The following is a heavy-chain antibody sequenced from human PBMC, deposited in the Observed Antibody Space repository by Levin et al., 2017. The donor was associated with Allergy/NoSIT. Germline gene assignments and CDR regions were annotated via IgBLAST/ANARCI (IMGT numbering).Heavy chain of an antibody. Sequence: SQTLSLTCKVSGGSISSGSYYWSWIRQPAAKGLEWIGRIYSSGSANYNPSLKSRVTISVDTSKNQFTLKLSSVTAADTAVYYCARAEVGSEHWGQGTLVTVSS. CDR2: IYSSGSA. CDR1: GGSISSGSYY. J-gene: IGHJ4*02. V-gene: IGHV4-61*02. D-gene: IGHD3-10*01. CDR3: ARAEVGSEH.